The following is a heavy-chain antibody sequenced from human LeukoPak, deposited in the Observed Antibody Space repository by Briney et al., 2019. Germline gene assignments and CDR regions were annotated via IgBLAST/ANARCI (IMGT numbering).Heavy chain of an antibody. J-gene: IGHJ4*02. V-gene: IGHV3-11*01. CDR1: GFTFSDYY. Sequence: PGGSLRLSCAASGFTFSDYYMSWIRQAAGKGLQWVSYISSSGSTIYYADSVKGRFTISRDNAKNSLYLQMNSLRAEDTAVYYCARETHSSGWSGATWFDYWGQGTLVTVSS. D-gene: IGHD6-19*01. CDR3: ARETHSSGWSGATWFDY. CDR2: ISSSGSTI.